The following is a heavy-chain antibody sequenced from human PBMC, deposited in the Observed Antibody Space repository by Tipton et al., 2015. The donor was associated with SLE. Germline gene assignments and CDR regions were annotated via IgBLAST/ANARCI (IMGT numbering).Heavy chain of an antibody. CDR2: IYYSGAT. J-gene: IGHJ5*02. CDR3: ARKASCTRSSCSGFDP. Sequence: TLSLTCTFSGGSISSSSYYWGWIRQSPGKGLEWIGSIYYSGATYYNPSLRSRVTISVDTSKNQFSLKLTSVTAADTAVYYCARKASCTRSSCSGFDPWGQGTLVTVSS. V-gene: IGHV4-39*07. CDR1: GGSISSSSYY. D-gene: IGHD2-2*01.